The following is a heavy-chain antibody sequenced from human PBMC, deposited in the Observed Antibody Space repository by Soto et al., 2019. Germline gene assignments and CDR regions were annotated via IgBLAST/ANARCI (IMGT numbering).Heavy chain of an antibody. D-gene: IGHD6-19*01. Sequence: QVQLVESGGGVAQPGRSLRLSCAASGFTFSTFGMHWVRQAPGKGLEWVTVISSDGNNKYYSDSVKGRFTDSRDNPENPLDLQVNSLRAEDTDVYYCAKDWQVAGSDGFIDYWGQGTLVTVAS. CDR1: GFTFSTFG. J-gene: IGHJ4*02. CDR2: ISSDGNNK. V-gene: IGHV3-30*18. CDR3: AKDWQVAGSDGFIDY.